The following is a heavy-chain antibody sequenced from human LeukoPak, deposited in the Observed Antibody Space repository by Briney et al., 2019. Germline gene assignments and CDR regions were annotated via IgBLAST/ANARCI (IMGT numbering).Heavy chain of an antibody. J-gene: IGHJ4*02. CDR2: IIPILGIA. Sequence: ASVKVSCKASGGTFSSYAISWVRQAPGQGLEWMGRIIPILGIANYAQKFQGRVTITADKSTSTAYMELSSLRSEDTAMYYCARGDGFTLDFWGQGTPVTVSS. D-gene: IGHD5-24*01. V-gene: IGHV1-69*04. CDR3: ARGDGFTLDF. CDR1: GGTFSSYA.